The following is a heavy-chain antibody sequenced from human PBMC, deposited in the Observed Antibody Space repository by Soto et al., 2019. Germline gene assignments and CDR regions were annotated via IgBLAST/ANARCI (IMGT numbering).Heavy chain of an antibody. D-gene: IGHD3-3*01. CDR2: IYYSGST. CDR1: GGSVSSGSYY. Sequence: PSETLSLTCTVSGGSVSSGSYYWSWIRQPPGKGLEWIGYIYYSGSTNYNPSLKSRVTISVDTSKNQFSLKLSSVTAADTAVYFCARDAFWSGYFSRGLDYGMDVWGQGTTVTVSS. CDR3: ARDAFWSGYFSRGLDYGMDV. V-gene: IGHV4-61*01. J-gene: IGHJ6*02.